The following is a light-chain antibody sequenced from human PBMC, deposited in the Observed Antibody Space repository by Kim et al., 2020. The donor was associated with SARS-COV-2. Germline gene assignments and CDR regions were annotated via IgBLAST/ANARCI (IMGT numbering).Light chain of an antibody. CDR2: GAS. J-gene: IGKJ5*01. Sequence: QGERATLSCRASQTVTNRYLAWYQQKPGQTPRRIIYGASSRGTGIPDRFSGSGSGTDFSLTISGLETDDFAVYYCQQYGTSPITFGQGTRLEIK. CDR1: QTVTNRY. CDR3: QQYGTSPIT. V-gene: IGKV3-20*01.